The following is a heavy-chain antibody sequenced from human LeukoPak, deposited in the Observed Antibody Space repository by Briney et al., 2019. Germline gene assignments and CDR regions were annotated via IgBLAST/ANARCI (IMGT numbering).Heavy chain of an antibody. D-gene: IGHD4-17*01. CDR3: ARDTGLDY. V-gene: IGHV3-7*01. CDR2: IKQDGSEK. CDR1: GFTFGTYW. Sequence: AGGSLRLSCAASGFTFGTYWMSWVRQAPGKGLEWVANIKQDGSEKYCVDSVKGRFTISRDNAKNSLYLQMNSLRAEDTAVYYCARDTGLDYWGQGTLVTVSS. J-gene: IGHJ4*02.